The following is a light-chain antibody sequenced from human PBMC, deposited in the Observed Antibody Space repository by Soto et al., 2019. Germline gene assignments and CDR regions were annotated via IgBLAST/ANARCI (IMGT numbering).Light chain of an antibody. J-gene: IGKJ1*01. CDR1: QSVSNNY. Sequence: EIVLTQSPGTLSLSPGERATLSCRASQSVSNNYLAWYQQKPGQAPRLLLYGASNRATGIPDRFSGSGSGTDFTLTISRLEPEDFAVYYCQQYGSSGTFGQGNKVDI. CDR2: GAS. CDR3: QQYGSSGT. V-gene: IGKV3-20*01.